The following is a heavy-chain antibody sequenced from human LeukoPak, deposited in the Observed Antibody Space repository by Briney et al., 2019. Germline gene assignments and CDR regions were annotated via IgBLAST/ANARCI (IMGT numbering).Heavy chain of an antibody. Sequence: QSGGSLRLSCAASGFTFSSYAMSWVRQAPGKGLEWVSTISDRGGSTYYADSVKGRLTISRDNSKNTLYLQMNSLRAEDTALYYCAKLYCSGGTCYWPDYWGQGTLVTVSS. V-gene: IGHV3-23*01. CDR1: GFTFSSYA. J-gene: IGHJ4*02. CDR2: ISDRGGST. D-gene: IGHD2-15*01. CDR3: AKLYCSGGTCYWPDY.